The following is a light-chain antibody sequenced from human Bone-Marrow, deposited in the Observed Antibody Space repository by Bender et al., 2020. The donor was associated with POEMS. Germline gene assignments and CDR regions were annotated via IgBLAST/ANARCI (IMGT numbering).Light chain of an antibody. CDR1: SSDVGTYTY. Sequence: QSALTQPASVSASPGQSITISCTGTSSDVGTYTYVSWFQQHPGIAPRLLIFDLTNRPSGVSNRFSGSRSGNTASLTISGLQPEDEADYYCSSYTTRNTWVFGGGTKVTVL. V-gene: IGLV2-14*03. J-gene: IGLJ3*02. CDR2: DLT. CDR3: SSYTTRNTWV.